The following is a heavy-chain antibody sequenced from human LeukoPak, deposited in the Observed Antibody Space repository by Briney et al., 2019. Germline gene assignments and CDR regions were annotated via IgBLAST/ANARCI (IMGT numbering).Heavy chain of an antibody. D-gene: IGHD5-12*01. CDR3: ATRLIVATTRDAFDI. Sequence: GASVKVSCKASGYTFTSYDINWVRQATGQGLEWMGWMNPNSGNTGYAQKFQGRVTMTRNTSISTAYMELSSLRSEDTAVYYCATRLIVATTRDAFDIWGQGTMVTVSS. J-gene: IGHJ3*02. CDR2: MNPNSGNT. CDR1: GYTFTSYD. V-gene: IGHV1-8*01.